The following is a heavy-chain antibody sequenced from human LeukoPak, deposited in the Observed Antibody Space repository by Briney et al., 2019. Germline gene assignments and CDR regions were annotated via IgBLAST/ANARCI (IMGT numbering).Heavy chain of an antibody. CDR3: AKVPYGDYVFDY. CDR2: ISYDGSNK. D-gene: IGHD4-17*01. CDR1: RFTFSSYG. J-gene: IGHJ4*02. Sequence: PGGSLRLSCAASRFTFSSYGVHWVRQARGKGLEWVAVISYDGSNKYYADSVKGRFTISRDNSKNTLYLQMNSLRAEDTAVYYCAKVPYGDYVFDYWGQGALVTVSS. V-gene: IGHV3-30*18.